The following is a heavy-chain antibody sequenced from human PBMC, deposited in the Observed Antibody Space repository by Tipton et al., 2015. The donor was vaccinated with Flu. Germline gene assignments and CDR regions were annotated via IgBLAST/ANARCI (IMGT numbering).Heavy chain of an antibody. CDR3: ARVLGNSHSYGMDA. J-gene: IGHJ6*02. Sequence: LRLSCTVSGGSISSDYWSWIRQPPGKGLEWIGSILYSGIPKNNPSLKSRVTLSGDTSKNQFSLQLRSVTAADTAVYYCARVLGNSHSYGMDAWGQGTTVTVSS. CDR1: GGSISSDY. CDR2: ILYSGIP. V-gene: IGHV4-59*01. D-gene: IGHD1-1*01.